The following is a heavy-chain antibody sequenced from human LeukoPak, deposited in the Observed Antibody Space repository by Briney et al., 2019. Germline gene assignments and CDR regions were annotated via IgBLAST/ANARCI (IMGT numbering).Heavy chain of an antibody. CDR2: ISYDGSNK. D-gene: IGHD6-6*01. V-gene: IGHV3-30*18. J-gene: IGHJ4*02. CDR1: GFTFSSYG. Sequence: GRSLRLSCATSGFTFSSYGMHWVRQAPGKGLEWVAVISYDGSNKYYADSVKGRFTISRDNSKNTLYLQMNSLSAEDTAVYYCAKGLIPARLTPFDYWGQGTLVTVSS. CDR3: AKGLIPARLTPFDY.